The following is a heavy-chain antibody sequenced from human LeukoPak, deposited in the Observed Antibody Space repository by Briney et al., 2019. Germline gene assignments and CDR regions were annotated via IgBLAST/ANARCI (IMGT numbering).Heavy chain of an antibody. Sequence: NPSETLSLTCTVSGGSISSYYWSWIRQPPGKGLEWIGYIYYSGSTNCNPSLKSRVTISVDTSKNQFSLKLSSVTAADTAVYYCARHPGTSFYYYGMDVWGQGTTVTVSS. J-gene: IGHJ6*02. CDR2: IYYSGST. V-gene: IGHV4-59*08. CDR3: ARHPGTSFYYYGMDV. CDR1: GGSISSYY.